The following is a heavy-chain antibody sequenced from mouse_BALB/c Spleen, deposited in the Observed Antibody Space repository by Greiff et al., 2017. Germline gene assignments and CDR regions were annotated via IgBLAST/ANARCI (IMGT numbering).Heavy chain of an antibody. V-gene: IGHV1-87*01. CDR3: ASMRYYYGSSFAMDY. CDR2: IYPGDGDT. D-gene: IGHD1-1*01. CDR1: GYTFTSYW. Sequence: QVQLQQPGAELVRPGASVKLSCKASGYTFTSYWMQWVKQRPGQGLEWIGAIYPGDGDTRYTQKFKGKATLTADKSSSTAYMQLSSLASEDSAVYYCASMRYYYGSSFAMDYWGQGTSVTVSS. J-gene: IGHJ4*01.